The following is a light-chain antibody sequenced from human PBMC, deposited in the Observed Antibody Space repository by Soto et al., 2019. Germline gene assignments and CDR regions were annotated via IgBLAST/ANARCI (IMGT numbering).Light chain of an antibody. CDR1: SSNIGTNT. Sequence: QSVLTQPPSASGTPGQRVTISCSGSSSNIGTNTVNWYHQLPGTAPKLLIYSDNQRPSGVPDRFSGSKSGTSASLAISGLQSEDEADYYCAAWDDSLNGNWVFGGGTKVTVL. V-gene: IGLV1-44*01. CDR3: AAWDDSLNGNWV. CDR2: SDN. J-gene: IGLJ3*02.